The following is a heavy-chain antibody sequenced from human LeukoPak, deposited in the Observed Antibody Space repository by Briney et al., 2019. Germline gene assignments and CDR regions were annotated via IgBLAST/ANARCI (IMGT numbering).Heavy chain of an antibody. D-gene: IGHD6-19*01. V-gene: IGHV4-39*01. J-gene: IGHJ4*02. Sequence: ETLSLTCTVSGGSISSSTYYWGWIRQPPGKGREWIGSIYYSGSTYYNPSLNSRVTISVDTSKNQFSLKLSSVTAADTAVYYCARQEAGTDYWGQGTLVTVSS. CDR2: IYYSGST. CDR3: ARQEAGTDY. CDR1: GGSISSSTYY.